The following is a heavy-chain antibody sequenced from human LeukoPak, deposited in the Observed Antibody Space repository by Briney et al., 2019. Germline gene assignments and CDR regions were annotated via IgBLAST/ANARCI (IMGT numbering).Heavy chain of an antibody. CDR1: GFIFRDHY. D-gene: IGHD2-15*01. V-gene: IGHV3-72*01. J-gene: IGHJ4*02. CDR2: TRNKANRYTT. Sequence: GGSLRLSCAASGFIFRDHYMDWVRQAPGKGLEWVGRTRNKANRYTTEYAASVKGRFTISRDDSNNSLYLQMNSLKTEDTAVYYCAVAGYSVRGYYFDYWGQGTLVTVSS. CDR3: AVAGYSVRGYYFDY.